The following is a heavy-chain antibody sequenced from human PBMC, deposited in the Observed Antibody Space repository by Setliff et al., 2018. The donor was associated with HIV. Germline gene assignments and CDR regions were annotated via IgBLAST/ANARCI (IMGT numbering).Heavy chain of an antibody. CDR2: ISSSSSYI. CDR3: ARASYYYDSSGWVDY. Sequence: GGSLRLSCETSGFTFGDFCMNWVRQAPGKGLEWVSSISSSSSYIYYADSVKGRFTISRDNAKNSLYLQMNSLRAEDTAVYYCARASYYYDSSGWVDYWGQGTLVTVSS. CDR1: GFTFGDFC. J-gene: IGHJ4*02. D-gene: IGHD3-22*01. V-gene: IGHV3-21*04.